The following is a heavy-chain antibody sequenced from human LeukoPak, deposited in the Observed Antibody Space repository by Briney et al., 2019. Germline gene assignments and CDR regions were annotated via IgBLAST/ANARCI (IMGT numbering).Heavy chain of an antibody. J-gene: IGHJ6*02. CDR2: ISSTSSYI. CDR1: GFTFSTYS. V-gene: IGHV3-21*01. Sequence: GGSLRLSCAASGFTFSTYSMNWARQAPGKGLEWVSFISSTSSYIYYADSVKGRFTISRDNAKDSLYLQMNSLRAEDTAVYYCARAGVQGYYGMDVWGQGTTVTVSS. D-gene: IGHD7-27*01. CDR3: ARAGVQGYYGMDV.